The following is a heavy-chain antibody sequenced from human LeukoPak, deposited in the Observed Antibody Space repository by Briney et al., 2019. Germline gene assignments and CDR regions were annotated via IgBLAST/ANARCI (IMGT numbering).Heavy chain of an antibody. CDR1: GFTFSSYG. J-gene: IGHJ4*02. Sequence: GGSLRLSCAASGFTFSSYGMHWVRQAPGKGLEWVAFIRYDGSNKYYADSVKGRFTISRDNSKNTLYLQMNSLRAEDTAVYYCAKDLRGYSYGDYFDYWGQGTLVTVSS. CDR2: IRYDGSNK. CDR3: AKDLRGYSYGDYFDY. V-gene: IGHV3-30*02. D-gene: IGHD5-18*01.